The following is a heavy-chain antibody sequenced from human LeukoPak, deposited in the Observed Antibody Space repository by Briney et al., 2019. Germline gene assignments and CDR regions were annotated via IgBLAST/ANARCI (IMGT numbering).Heavy chain of an antibody. CDR2: IYSAGAT. CDR1: GFTVSNNY. D-gene: IGHD1-26*01. Sequence: GGSLRLSCAASGFTVSNNYMTWVRQAPGKGLEWVSSIYSAGATHYAESVKGRFTISRDNSKNTLYLQMNSLRAEDMAVYYCARIEWERLGRAFDIWGQGTMVTVPS. J-gene: IGHJ3*02. CDR3: ARIEWERLGRAFDI. V-gene: IGHV3-53*01.